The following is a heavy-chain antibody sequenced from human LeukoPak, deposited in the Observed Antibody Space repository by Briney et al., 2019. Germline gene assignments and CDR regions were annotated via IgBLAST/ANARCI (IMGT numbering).Heavy chain of an antibody. V-gene: IGHV4-59*01. Sequence: SETLSLTCTVSGGSISSYYWSWIRQPPGKGLEWIGYIYYSGSTNYNPSLKSRVTISVDTSKNQFSLKLSSVTAADTAVYYCARARIAAAGPDVGWFDPWGQGTLVTVSS. D-gene: IGHD6-13*01. CDR3: ARARIAAAGPDVGWFDP. J-gene: IGHJ5*02. CDR2: IYYSGST. CDR1: GGSISSYY.